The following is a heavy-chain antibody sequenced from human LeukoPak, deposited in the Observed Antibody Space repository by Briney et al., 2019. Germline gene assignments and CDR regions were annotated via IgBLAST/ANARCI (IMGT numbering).Heavy chain of an antibody. V-gene: IGHV4-59*01. CDR2: IYYSGST. J-gene: IGHJ6*03. CDR3: SGYSYYYYCYMDV. CDR1: GGSISSYY. D-gene: IGHD3-22*01. Sequence: SETLSLTCTVSGGSISSYYWSWIRHPPGKGLEWIGYIYYSGSTNYNPSLKSRVTISVDTSKNQFSLKLSSVTAADTAVYYCSGYSYYYYCYMDVWGKGTTVTVSS.